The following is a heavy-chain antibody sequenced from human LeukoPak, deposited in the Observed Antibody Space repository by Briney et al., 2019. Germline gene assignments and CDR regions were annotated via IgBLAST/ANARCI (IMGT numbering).Heavy chain of an antibody. CDR1: GFTFSSYA. CDR2: ISYDGSNK. V-gene: IGHV3-30-3*01. CDR3: ARETGYMRYYFDY. Sequence: HSGGSLRLSCAASGFTFSSYAMHWVRQAPGKGLEWVAAISYDGSNKYYADSVKGRFTISRDNSKNTLYLQMNSLRAEDTAVYYCARETGYMRYYFDYWGQGTLVTVSS. J-gene: IGHJ4*02. D-gene: IGHD5-24*01.